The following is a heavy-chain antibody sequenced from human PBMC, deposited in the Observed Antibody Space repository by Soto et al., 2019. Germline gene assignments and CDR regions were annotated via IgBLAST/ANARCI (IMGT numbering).Heavy chain of an antibody. Sequence: PSETLSLTSTVSGGSISSYYWSWIRQPPGKGLEWIGYIYYSGSTNYNPSLKSRVTISVDTSKNQFSLKLSSVTAADTAVYYCARLYQLTNYFDYWGQGTLVTVSS. CDR3: ARLYQLTNYFDY. CDR1: GGSISSYY. CDR2: IYYSGST. V-gene: IGHV4-59*01. D-gene: IGHD2-2*01. J-gene: IGHJ4*02.